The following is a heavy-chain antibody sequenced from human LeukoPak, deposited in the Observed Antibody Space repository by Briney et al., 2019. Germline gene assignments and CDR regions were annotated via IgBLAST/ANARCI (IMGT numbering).Heavy chain of an antibody. CDR1: GGSISSYY. D-gene: IGHD2-2*01. Sequence: PTETLSLTCTVSGGSISSYYWSWIRQPAGKGLEWIGRIYTSGSTNYNPSLKSRVTMSVDTSKNQFSLKLSSVTAADTAVYYCAREGYVVVPAATLDYYYYYMDVWGKGTTVTVSS. J-gene: IGHJ6*03. V-gene: IGHV4-4*07. CDR3: AREGYVVVPAATLDYYYYYMDV. CDR2: IYTSGST.